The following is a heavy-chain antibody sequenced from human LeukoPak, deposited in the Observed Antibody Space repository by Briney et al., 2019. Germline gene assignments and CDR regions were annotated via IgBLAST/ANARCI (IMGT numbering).Heavy chain of an antibody. Sequence: ASAKVSCKASGYTFTSYGISWVRQAPGQGLEWMGWISAYNGNTNYAQKLQGRVTMTTDTSTSTAYMELRSLRSDDTAVYYCARDRAPYDSSGYMNDYWGQGTLVTVSS. CDR3: ARDRAPYDSSGYMNDY. J-gene: IGHJ4*02. V-gene: IGHV1-18*01. CDR2: ISAYNGNT. D-gene: IGHD3-22*01. CDR1: GYTFTSYG.